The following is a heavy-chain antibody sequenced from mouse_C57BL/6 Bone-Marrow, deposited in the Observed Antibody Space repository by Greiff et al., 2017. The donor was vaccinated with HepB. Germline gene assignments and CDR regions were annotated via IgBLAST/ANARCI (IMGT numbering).Heavy chain of an antibody. J-gene: IGHJ3*01. Sequence: EVQLVESGPGLVKPSQSLSLTCSVTGYSITSGYYWNWIRQFPGNKLEWMGYISYDGSNNYNPSLKNRITITRDTSKNQFFLKLNSVTTEDTATYYCASIYYYYERVPYGGQGTLVTVSA. CDR2: ISYDGSN. V-gene: IGHV3-6*01. D-gene: IGHD2-4*01. CDR1: GYSITSGYY. CDR3: ASIYYYYERVPY.